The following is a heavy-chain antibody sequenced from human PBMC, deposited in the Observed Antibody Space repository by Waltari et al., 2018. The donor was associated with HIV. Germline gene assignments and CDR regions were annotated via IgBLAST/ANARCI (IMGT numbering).Heavy chain of an antibody. D-gene: IGHD3-16*02. CDR3: ARRPVIPSTIRNGFDV. CDR1: GGHVSTYY. CDR2: IFYSGST. V-gene: IGHV4-59*02. Sequence: QVKLQASGPGLVKPSETLSLNCSVSGGHVSTYYWHWLRQPPGKGLEWIGGIFYSGSTSSSPSFMSRATTSIDTSSDYCSLRRDSVTAADTALYLCARRPVIPSTIRNGFDVWGQGTMVTVSS. J-gene: IGHJ3*01.